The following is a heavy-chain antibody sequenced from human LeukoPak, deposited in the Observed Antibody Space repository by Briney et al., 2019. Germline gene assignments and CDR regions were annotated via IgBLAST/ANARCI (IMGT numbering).Heavy chain of an antibody. CDR2: INHSGST. J-gene: IGHJ3*02. CDR3: ARGRAGPDAFDI. Sequence: KPSETLSLTCAVYGGSFSGYYWSWIRQPPGKGLEWIGEINHSGSTNYNPSLKSRVTISVDTSKNQFSLKLSSVTAADTAVYYCARGRAGPDAFDIWGQGTTVTVSS. CDR1: GGSFSGYY. V-gene: IGHV4-34*01.